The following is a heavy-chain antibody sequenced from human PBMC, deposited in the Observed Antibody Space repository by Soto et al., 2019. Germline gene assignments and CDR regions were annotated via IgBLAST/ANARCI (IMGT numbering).Heavy chain of an antibody. CDR1: GYAFTSYW. D-gene: IGHD2-8*01. CDR2: IYPGDSDT. J-gene: IGHJ5*02. Sequence: GESLKISCTGWGYAFTSYWVAWVRQMPGKGLEWMGIIYPGDSDTRYSPSFQGQVTISADKSITTAYLQWSSLKASDTAMYYCARGYCTTSICDPWFDPWGQGTLVTVSS. CDR3: ARGYCTTSICDPWFDP. V-gene: IGHV5-51*01.